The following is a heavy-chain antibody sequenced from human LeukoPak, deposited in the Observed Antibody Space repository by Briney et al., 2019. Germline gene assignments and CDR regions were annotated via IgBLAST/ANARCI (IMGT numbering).Heavy chain of an antibody. CDR3: ARRDGDWAVNWIDP. J-gene: IGHJ5*02. V-gene: IGHV4-39*01. D-gene: IGHD4-17*01. Sequence: SETLSLTCTVSGGSITGTTYYWAWFRQPPGQGLEWIGSLYPSGSTYYSPSLKSRVSIFLDTSKSQLSLNVRSVTAADTAVYYCARRDGDWAVNWIDPWGQGTLVTVSP. CDR1: GGSITGTTYY. CDR2: LYPSGST.